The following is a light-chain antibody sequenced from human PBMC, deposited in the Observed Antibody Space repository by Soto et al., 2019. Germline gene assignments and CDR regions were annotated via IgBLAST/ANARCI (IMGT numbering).Light chain of an antibody. CDR1: SNDVGGYNY. CDR3: SSFAGADIFV. J-gene: IGLJ1*01. V-gene: IGLV2-8*01. Sequence: QSVLTQPASASGSPGQSVTISCAGTSNDVGGYNYVSWYQQHPGKAPKLIIYEVVKRPSGVPDRFSGSRSGNTASLTVSGLQAEDEADYYCSSFAGADIFVFGTGTKVTVL. CDR2: EVV.